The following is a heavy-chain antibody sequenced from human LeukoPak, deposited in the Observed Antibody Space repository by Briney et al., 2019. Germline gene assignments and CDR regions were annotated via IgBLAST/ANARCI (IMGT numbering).Heavy chain of an antibody. CDR3: ARDRGSSWWDPDHAFDI. J-gene: IGHJ3*02. Sequence: QTGGSLRLSCVVSGFTFSSYAMNWVRQAPGKGLEWVSGITASGGSTYYADSVKGRFTISRDNSKNTLYLQMNSLRAEDTAVYYCARDRGSSWWDPDHAFDIWGQGTMVTVSS. CDR2: ITASGGST. CDR1: GFTFSSYA. D-gene: IGHD6-13*01. V-gene: IGHV3-23*01.